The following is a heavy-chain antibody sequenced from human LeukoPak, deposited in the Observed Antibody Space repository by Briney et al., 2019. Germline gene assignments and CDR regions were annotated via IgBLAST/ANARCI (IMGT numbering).Heavy chain of an antibody. CDR3: AREGSYSNLFDY. CDR1: GGSISSYY. J-gene: IGHJ4*02. CDR2: IYYSGST. Sequence: SETLSLTCIVSGGSISSYYWSWIRQPPGKGLEWIGYIYYSGSTYYNPSLKSRVTISVDTSKNQFSLKLSSVTAADTAVYYCAREGSYSNLFDYWGQGTLVTVSS. V-gene: IGHV4-30-4*01. D-gene: IGHD4-11*01.